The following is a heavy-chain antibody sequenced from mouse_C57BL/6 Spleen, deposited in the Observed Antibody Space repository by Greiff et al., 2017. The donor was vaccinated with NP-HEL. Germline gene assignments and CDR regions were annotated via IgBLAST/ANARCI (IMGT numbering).Heavy chain of an antibody. V-gene: IGHV7-3*01. Sequence: EVKLVESGGGLVQPGGSLSLSCAASGFTFTDYYMSWVRQPPGKALEWLGFIRNTANGYTTEYSASVKGRFTISRANSQSILYLQMNALRAEDSATYYCARSRIVEPVDYWGQGTTLTVSS. CDR1: GFTFTDYY. J-gene: IGHJ2*01. D-gene: IGHD1-3*01. CDR3: ARSRIVEPVDY. CDR2: IRNTANGYTT.